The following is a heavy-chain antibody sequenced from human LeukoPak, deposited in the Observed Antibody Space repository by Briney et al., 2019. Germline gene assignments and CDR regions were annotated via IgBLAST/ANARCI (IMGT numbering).Heavy chain of an antibody. CDR2: IYPGDSDT. CDR3: ARHEYYYDSSGYPDY. CDR1: GYSFTSYW. D-gene: IGHD3-22*01. Sequence: GESLKISCKGSGYSFTSYWIGWVRQMPGKGLEWMGIIYPGDSDTRYSPSFQGQVTISADKSISTAYLQWSSLKASGTAMYYCARHEYYYDSSGYPDYWGQGTLVTVSS. J-gene: IGHJ4*02. V-gene: IGHV5-51*01.